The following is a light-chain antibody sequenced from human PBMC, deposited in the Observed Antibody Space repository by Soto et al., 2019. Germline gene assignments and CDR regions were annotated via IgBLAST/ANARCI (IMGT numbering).Light chain of an antibody. Sequence: DIQMTQSPSTLSASVGDRVTITCRASQSISSWLAWYQQKPGKAPKLLIYKASSLESGVPARFSGSGSGTEFTLTISSLQPDDFATYYCQQYNSYPYTFGQGTKLEIK. CDR3: QQYNSYPYT. CDR1: QSISSW. V-gene: IGKV1-5*03. J-gene: IGKJ2*01. CDR2: KAS.